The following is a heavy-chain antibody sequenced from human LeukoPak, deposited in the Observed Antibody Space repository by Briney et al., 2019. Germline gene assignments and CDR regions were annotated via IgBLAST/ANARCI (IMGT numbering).Heavy chain of an antibody. V-gene: IGHV4-34*01. CDR1: GGSSSGYY. Sequence: SETLSLTCAVYGGSSSGYYWSWIRQPPGKGLEWIGEINHSGSTNYNPSLKSRVTISVDTSKNQFSLKLSSVTAADTTVYYCARGPFPVAAIDYWGQGTLVTVSS. D-gene: IGHD2-15*01. CDR2: INHSGST. CDR3: ARGPFPVAAIDY. J-gene: IGHJ4*02.